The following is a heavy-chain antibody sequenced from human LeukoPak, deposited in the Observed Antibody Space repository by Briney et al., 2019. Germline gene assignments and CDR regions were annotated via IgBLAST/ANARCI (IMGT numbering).Heavy chain of an antibody. CDR1: GGTFSSYA. D-gene: IGHD2-2*02. Sequence: SVKVSCKASGGTFSSYAISWVRQAPGQGLEWMGGIIPIFGTANYAQKLQGRVTITADESTSTAYMELSSLRSEDTAVYYCARGIPAAIGYYYYYYYMDVWGKGTTVTVSS. CDR2: IIPIFGTA. CDR3: ARGIPAAIGYYYYYYYMDV. J-gene: IGHJ6*03. V-gene: IGHV1-69*13.